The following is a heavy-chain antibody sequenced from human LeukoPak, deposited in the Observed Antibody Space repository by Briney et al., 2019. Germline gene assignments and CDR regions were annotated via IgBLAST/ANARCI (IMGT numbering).Heavy chain of an antibody. CDR1: GDSIRRYY. V-gene: IGHV4-59*08. D-gene: IGHD5-12*01. CDR3: ASHGSSGHDPLT. Sequence: SETLSLTSTVSGDSIRRYYWNWIRRPPGKGLEWIGYIYYTGSTSYNPSLKSRVTISLDTSKSQFSLRLTSVTAADTAVYYCASHGSSGHDPLTWGQGTLVTVSS. J-gene: IGHJ4*01. CDR2: IYYTGST.